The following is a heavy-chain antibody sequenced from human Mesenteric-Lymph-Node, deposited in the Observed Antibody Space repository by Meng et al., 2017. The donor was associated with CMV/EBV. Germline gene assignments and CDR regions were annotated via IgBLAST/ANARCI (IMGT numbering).Heavy chain of an antibody. V-gene: IGHV3-23*01. J-gene: IGHJ3*02. D-gene: IGHD2-2*01. CDR2: ISGSGGST. CDR3: ARLYCSSTSCMGEDAFDI. Sequence: GGSLRLSCAASGFTFSSYAMSWVRQAPGKGLEWVSAISGSGGSTYYADSVKGRFTISRDNAKNTLYLQMNSLRAEDTAVYYCARLYCSSTSCMGEDAFDIWGQGTMVTVSS. CDR1: GFTFSSYA.